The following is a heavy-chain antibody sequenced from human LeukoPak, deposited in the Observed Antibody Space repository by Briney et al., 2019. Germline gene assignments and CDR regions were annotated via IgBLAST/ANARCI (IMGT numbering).Heavy chain of an antibody. V-gene: IGHV3-13*01. CDR1: GLTFSSYD. CDR2: IGTAGDT. CDR3: ARGGSPDPYVYMDV. D-gene: IGHD3-10*01. Sequence: PGGSLRLSCAASGLTFSSYDMHWVRQATGKGLEWVSAIGTAGDTYYPGSVKGRFTISRENAKNSLYLQMNSLRAGDTAVYYCARGGSPDPYVYMDVWGKGTTVTISS. J-gene: IGHJ6*03.